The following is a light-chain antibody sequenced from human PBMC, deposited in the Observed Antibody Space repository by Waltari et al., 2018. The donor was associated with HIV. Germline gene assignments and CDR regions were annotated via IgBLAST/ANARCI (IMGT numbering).Light chain of an antibody. CDR2: AAS. Sequence: DIRMTQSQSPLHASVGGRVTIPCRASQTISSCLNGYQQKPGKAPQLLIYAASSLQSGVPSRFSGSGSGTDFTLTSSSLQPEDFATYYCQQSYSTLGYTFGQGTKLEIK. CDR1: QTISSC. V-gene: IGKV1-39*01. CDR3: QQSYSTLGYT. J-gene: IGKJ2*01.